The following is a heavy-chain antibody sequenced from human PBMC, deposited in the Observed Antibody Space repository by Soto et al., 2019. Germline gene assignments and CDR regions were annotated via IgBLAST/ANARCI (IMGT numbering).Heavy chain of an antibody. CDR1: GFTFSNYG. D-gene: IGHD6-13*01. Sequence: QVQLVESGGGVVQPGRSLRLSCVVSGFTFSNYGMHWVRQAPGKGLEWVALISHDGSNKYYADSVKGRFTISRDNSKNTLFLQMNSLRADDTAVYYCAKDRNELSRSWPGYWGQGTRSPSPQ. CDR3: AKDRNELSRSWPGY. V-gene: IGHV3-30*18. CDR2: ISHDGSNK. J-gene: IGHJ4*02.